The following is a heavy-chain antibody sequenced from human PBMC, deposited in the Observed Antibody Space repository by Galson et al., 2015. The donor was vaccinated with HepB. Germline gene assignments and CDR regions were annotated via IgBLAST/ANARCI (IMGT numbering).Heavy chain of an antibody. CDR2: ISGNGDST. J-gene: IGHJ5*01. V-gene: IGHV3-23*01. Sequence: SLRLSCAASGFAFDRHAMSWVRQAPGRGLEWLSGISGNGDSTFYADSVKGRFTVSRDNSNNMLYLQMNSLRAEDAGLYCCAKGYGLFDSWAQGILVTVSS. CDR3: AKGYGLFDS. D-gene: IGHD5-18*01. CDR1: GFAFDRHA.